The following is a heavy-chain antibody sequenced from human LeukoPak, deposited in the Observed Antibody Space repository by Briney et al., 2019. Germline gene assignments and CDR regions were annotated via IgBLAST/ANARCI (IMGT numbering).Heavy chain of an antibody. D-gene: IGHD1-26*01. J-gene: IGHJ6*03. CDR3: ARDAGATYYYYMDV. Sequence: SETLSLTCSVSGGSITNNSYYWGWIRQPPRKGLEWIGSVYYSGSFYYNPSLKSRVTISPDTSKNQFSLKLSSVTAADTAVYYCARDAGATYYYYMDVWGKGTTVTVSS. CDR1: GGSITNNSYY. CDR2: VYYSGSF. V-gene: IGHV4-39*07.